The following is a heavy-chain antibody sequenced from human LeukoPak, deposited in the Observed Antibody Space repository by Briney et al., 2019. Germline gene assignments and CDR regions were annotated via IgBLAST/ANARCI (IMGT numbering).Heavy chain of an antibody. V-gene: IGHV3-33*06. J-gene: IGHJ4*02. CDR3: AKDSGRTYYDYVWGSCDY. D-gene: IGHD3-16*01. CDR2: IWYDGSNK. Sequence: GRSLRLSCAASGFTFSSYGMHWVRQAPGKGLEWVAVIWYDGSNKYYADSAKGRFTISRDNSKNTLYLQMNSLRAEDTAVYYCAKDSGRTYYDYVWGSCDYWGQGTLVTVSS. CDR1: GFTFSSYG.